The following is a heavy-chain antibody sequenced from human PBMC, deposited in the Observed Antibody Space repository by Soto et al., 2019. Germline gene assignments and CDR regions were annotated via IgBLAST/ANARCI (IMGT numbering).Heavy chain of an antibody. CDR2: ISSSGSTI. D-gene: IGHD2-21*02. J-gene: IGHJ2*01. CDR1: GFTFSDYY. Sequence: QVQLVEAGGGLVKPGGSLRLSCAASGFTFSDYYMSWIRQAPGQVLEWVSYISSSGSTIYYADTLKGRFTSSRANAKNSLDLQMNSQRAEDAAVYYCARATSVVVTSIPNWYFCLWGRGTLVTVSS. V-gene: IGHV3-11*01. CDR3: ARATSVVVTSIPNWYFCL.